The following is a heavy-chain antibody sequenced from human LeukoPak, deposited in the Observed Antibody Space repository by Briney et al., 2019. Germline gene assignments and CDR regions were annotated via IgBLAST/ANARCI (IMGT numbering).Heavy chain of an antibody. J-gene: IGHJ3*02. Sequence: PGGSLRLSCAASGFTFSNFGMHWVRQAPGKGLEWVAFIRFDGTSEFYADSVKARFTISRDNSQNTVSLQLNSLRAEDTAVYYCAREKATMIVVDDAFDIWGQGTMVTVSS. V-gene: IGHV3-30*02. CDR1: GFTFSNFG. CDR3: AREKATMIVVDDAFDI. CDR2: IRFDGTSE. D-gene: IGHD3-22*01.